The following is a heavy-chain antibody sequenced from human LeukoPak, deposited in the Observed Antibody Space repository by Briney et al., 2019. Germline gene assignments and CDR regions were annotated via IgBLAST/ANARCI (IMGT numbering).Heavy chain of an antibody. CDR1: GFTFDDYA. Sequence: GGSLRLSCAASGFTFDDYAMHWVRQAPGKGLEWVSHISWNSGTKGYADSVRGRFTISRDNAKNSLYLQMNSLRTAATSLYYCAKGSGYSFGYLDYWGQGTLVTVSS. V-gene: IGHV3-9*01. CDR3: AKGSGYSFGYLDY. J-gene: IGHJ4*02. CDR2: ISWNSGTK. D-gene: IGHD5-18*01.